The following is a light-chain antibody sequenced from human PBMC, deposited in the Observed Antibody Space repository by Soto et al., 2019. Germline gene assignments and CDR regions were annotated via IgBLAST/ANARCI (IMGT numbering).Light chain of an antibody. J-gene: IGKJ2*01. V-gene: IGKV3-11*01. CDR2: DAS. CDR1: QTLANY. CDR3: QQRSDSYT. Sequence: EVVLTQSPATLSLSPGERDTLSCRASQTLANYLAWYQQRPGQAPRLLVYDASNRATGIPARFSGSGSGTDLTVTISSLEPEDYAVDYCQQRSDSYTFGLGTTLEIK.